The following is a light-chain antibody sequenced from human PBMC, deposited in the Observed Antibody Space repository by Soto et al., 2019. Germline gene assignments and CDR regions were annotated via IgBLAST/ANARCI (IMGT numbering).Light chain of an antibody. CDR3: QQSNDLVS. Sequence: DIQMTQSPSSLSASGGDRVTITCQASQDISNRLNWYQQKPGKAPTLLIFDASTLKTGVPSRFSGSGSGTDFSFTISSLQPEDIATYYCQQSNDLVSFGQGTRLEIK. V-gene: IGKV1-33*01. J-gene: IGKJ5*01. CDR2: DAS. CDR1: QDISNR.